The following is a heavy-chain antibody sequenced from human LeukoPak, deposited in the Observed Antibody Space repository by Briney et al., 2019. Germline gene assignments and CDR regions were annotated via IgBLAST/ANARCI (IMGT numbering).Heavy chain of an antibody. J-gene: IGHJ4*02. CDR1: GGSIRNYY. CDR3: ASRAFYDSSGLDF. D-gene: IGHD3-22*01. Sequence: PSETLSLTCSVSGGSIRNYYWTRIRQPPGKGLEWIGHVSNSGNTKYNPSLKSRVTISIDTSKKHFSLNLSSVSAADTAVYYCASRAFYDSSGLDFWGQGILVTVSS. CDR2: VSNSGNT. V-gene: IGHV4-59*08.